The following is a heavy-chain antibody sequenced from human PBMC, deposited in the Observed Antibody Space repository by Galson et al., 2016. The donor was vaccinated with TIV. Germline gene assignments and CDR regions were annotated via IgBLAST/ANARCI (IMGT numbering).Heavy chain of an antibody. CDR1: GGTLTSYA. J-gene: IGHJ4*02. Sequence: SVKVSCKASGGTLTSYAINWVRQAPGQGLEWMGGIIPLSHTPSYAQKYHDRVTIVADKSTGTVYMELRSLRSEDTAVYYCARGATVTPYSFFDYWGQGTLVTVFS. D-gene: IGHD4-17*01. CDR3: ARGATVTPYSFFDY. V-gene: IGHV1-69*06. CDR2: IIPLSHTP.